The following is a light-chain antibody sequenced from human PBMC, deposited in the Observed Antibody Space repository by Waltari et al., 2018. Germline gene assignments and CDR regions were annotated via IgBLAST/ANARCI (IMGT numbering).Light chain of an antibody. Sequence: DIQMTQSPSSLSASVGDRVTITCRASQSIRSYLNWYQQKPGKAPKLLIYDASNLQSGVPSRFSGSGSVTYFTLTISRLQAEDFATYFCQQSYSTPLTFGGGAKVEIK. V-gene: IGKV1-39*01. CDR2: DAS. CDR1: QSIRSY. CDR3: QQSYSTPLT. J-gene: IGKJ4*01.